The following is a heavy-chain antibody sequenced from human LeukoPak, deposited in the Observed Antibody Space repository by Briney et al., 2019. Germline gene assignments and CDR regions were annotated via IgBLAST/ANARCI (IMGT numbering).Heavy chain of an antibody. D-gene: IGHD2-21*01. Sequence: PGKSLRLSCAASGLIFSSYGMHWVRQAPGKGLEWVAVISYDGSNKYYADSVKGRFTISRDNSKNTLYLQMNSLRAEDTAVYYCAKAHVHIVGEAFDIWGQGTMVTVSS. V-gene: IGHV3-30*18. J-gene: IGHJ3*02. CDR1: GLIFSSYG. CDR3: AKAHVHIVGEAFDI. CDR2: ISYDGSNK.